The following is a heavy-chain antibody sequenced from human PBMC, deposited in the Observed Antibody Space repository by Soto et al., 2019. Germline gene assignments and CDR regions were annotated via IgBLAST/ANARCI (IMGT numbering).Heavy chain of an antibody. CDR3: ALKEVTINFQH. CDR1: GCSISGYY. Sequence: SETLSLTCTVSGCSISGYYWSWLRQPPGKGLEWIGYIYNIGSTNYNPSLRSRVTMSIDTSQEQFSLKLSSVTATDTATYYCALKEVTINFQHWGQGTLVTVSS. J-gene: IGHJ1*01. D-gene: IGHD3-10*01. CDR2: IYNIGST. V-gene: IGHV4-59*08.